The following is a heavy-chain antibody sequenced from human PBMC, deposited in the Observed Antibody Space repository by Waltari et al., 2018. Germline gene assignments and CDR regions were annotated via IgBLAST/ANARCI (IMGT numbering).Heavy chain of an antibody. CDR1: GDSVSSRIYY. D-gene: IGHD2-15*01. CDR2: IYYSGST. J-gene: IGHJ4*02. Sequence: QVQLQESGPGLVKPSETLSLTCTVSGDSVSSRIYYWRWIRQPPGKGLEWIGNIYYSGSTNYNPSFNSRVTISVDTSKNQFSLNLTSVTATDTAVYYCARQIVVVAATPGYFDSWGQGTLVAVSS. V-gene: IGHV4-61*01. CDR3: ARQIVVVAATPGYFDS.